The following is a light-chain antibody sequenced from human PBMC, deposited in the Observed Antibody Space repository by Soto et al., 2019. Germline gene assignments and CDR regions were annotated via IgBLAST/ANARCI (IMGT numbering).Light chain of an antibody. CDR1: SSNIGSHY. Sequence: QSVLTQPPSVSGAPGQKVTISCSGSSSNIGSHYVSWYQQLPRTAPKLLIYDDDRRPSGMPDRFSGSKSGTSATLGITGLQTEDEADYYCATWDSSLNVVLFGGGTKLTVL. CDR3: ATWDSSLNVVL. CDR2: DDD. J-gene: IGLJ2*01. V-gene: IGLV1-51*01.